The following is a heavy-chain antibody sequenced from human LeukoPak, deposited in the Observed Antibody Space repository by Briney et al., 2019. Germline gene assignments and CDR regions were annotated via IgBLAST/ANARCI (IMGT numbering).Heavy chain of an antibody. V-gene: IGHV3-74*01. CDR3: ARDHYGANSLDY. CDR2: IKTDGTYT. Sequence: PGGSLRLSCAASGFTLRNYWMHWVRQAPRKGLLWVSRIKTDGTYTDYADSVKGRFTISRDNAKNMMYLQMNSLRVEDTAVYYCARDHYGANSLDYWGQGTLVIVSS. D-gene: IGHD4-23*01. CDR1: GFTLRNYW. J-gene: IGHJ4*02.